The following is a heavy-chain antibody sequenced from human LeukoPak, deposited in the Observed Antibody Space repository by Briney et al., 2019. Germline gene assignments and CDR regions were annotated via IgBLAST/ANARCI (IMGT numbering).Heavy chain of an antibody. D-gene: IGHD3/OR15-3a*01. V-gene: IGHV1-2*02. CDR1: GYTFTSYG. J-gene: IGHJ4*02. CDR3: ARGPLIWTLIDY. Sequence: ASVKVSCKASGYTFTSYGITWVRQAPGQGLEWMGWINPNSGGTNYAQKFQGRVTMTRDTSISTAYMELSRLRSDDTAVYYCARGPLIWTLIDYWGQGTLVTVSS. CDR2: INPNSGGT.